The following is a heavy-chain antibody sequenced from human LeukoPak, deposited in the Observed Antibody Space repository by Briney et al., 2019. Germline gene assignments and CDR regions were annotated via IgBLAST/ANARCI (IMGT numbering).Heavy chain of an antibody. J-gene: IGHJ4*02. D-gene: IGHD3-10*01. CDR3: ARSSMFRGVTVDY. Sequence: PSETLSLTCTVSGVSISSSAYYWGWIRQPPGKGLEWIGSIYYSGSTYDNPSLKSRVTISVDTSKNRFSLKLRSVTAADTAVYYCARSSMFRGVTVDYWGQGTLVTVSS. CDR1: GVSISSSAYY. V-gene: IGHV4-39*02. CDR2: IYYSGST.